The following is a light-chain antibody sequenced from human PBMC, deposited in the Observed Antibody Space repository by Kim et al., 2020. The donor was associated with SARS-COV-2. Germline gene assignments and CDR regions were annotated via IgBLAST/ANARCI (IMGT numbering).Light chain of an antibody. CDR3: QSYDGRLSSSI. CDR1: SSNIGTGYD. CDR2: DNS. J-gene: IGLJ2*01. Sequence: QSVLTQPPSVSGAPGQRVTISCTGSSSNIGTGYDVHWYQQLPGTAPKLLIYDNSHRPSGVPDRFSASKSGTSASLAITGLQAEDEAVYYCQSYDGRLSSSIFGGGTQLTVL. V-gene: IGLV1-40*01.